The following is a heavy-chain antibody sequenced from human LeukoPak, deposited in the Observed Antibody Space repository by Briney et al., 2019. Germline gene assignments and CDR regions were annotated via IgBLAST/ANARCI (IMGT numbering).Heavy chain of an antibody. CDR1: GFTFSSYA. D-gene: IGHD4-17*01. Sequence: GGSLRLSCAASGFTFSSYAMSWVRQAPGKGLEWVAAISDGGDNMWYAGSVKGRFTISRDDSKNMLYLQMNSLRGEDTAVYYCAKVQDPTRVTTNFDNWGQGTLVTVSS. CDR2: ISDGGDNM. V-gene: IGHV3-23*01. CDR3: AKVQDPTRVTTNFDN. J-gene: IGHJ4*02.